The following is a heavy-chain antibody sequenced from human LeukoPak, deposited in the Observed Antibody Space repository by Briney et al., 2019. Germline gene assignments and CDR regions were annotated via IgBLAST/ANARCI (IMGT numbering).Heavy chain of an antibody. Sequence: PSETLSLTCTVSGGSISSSSYYWGWIRQPPGKGLEWIGSIYYSGSTYYNPSLKSRVTISVDTSKNQFSLKLSSVTAADTAVYYCARFEAYPLYYYYYMDVWGKGTTVTVSS. CDR3: ARFEAYPLYYYYYMDV. CDR1: GGSISSSSYY. V-gene: IGHV4-39*07. J-gene: IGHJ6*03. CDR2: IYYSGST.